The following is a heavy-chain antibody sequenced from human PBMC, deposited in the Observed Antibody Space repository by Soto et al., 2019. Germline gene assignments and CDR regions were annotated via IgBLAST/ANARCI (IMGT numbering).Heavy chain of an antibody. Sequence: SETLSLTWTVSGGTISSYCGSWIRQPPGKGLEWIGYIYYSGSTNYNPSLKSRVTISVDTSKNQFSLKLSSVTAADTAVYYCARDAESGAQWDNWFAPWGQGTLVTVSS. CDR2: IYYSGST. V-gene: IGHV4-59*01. D-gene: IGHD2-8*01. J-gene: IGHJ5*02. CDR3: ARDAESGAQWDNWFAP. CDR1: GGTISSYC.